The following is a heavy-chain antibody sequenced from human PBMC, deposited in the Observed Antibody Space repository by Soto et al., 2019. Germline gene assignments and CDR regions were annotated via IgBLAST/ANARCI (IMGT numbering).Heavy chain of an antibody. V-gene: IGHV3-23*01. J-gene: IGHJ4*02. D-gene: IGHD6-19*01. CDR1: GFTFSNYA. CDR3: AKGKTSGWFYFDF. Sequence: EVQLLESGGDLVQPGGSLRLSCAASGFTFSNYAMSWVRQAPGKGLEWVSGISASGRDTYYADSVKDPFTISRDSSKNTLYLQMNSLRAEDTAIYYCAKGKTSGWFYFDFWGQGTLVTVSS. CDR2: ISASGRDT.